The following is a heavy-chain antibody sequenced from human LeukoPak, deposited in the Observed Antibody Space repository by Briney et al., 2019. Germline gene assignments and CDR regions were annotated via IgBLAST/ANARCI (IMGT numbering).Heavy chain of an antibody. D-gene: IGHD6-13*01. J-gene: IGHJ4*02. CDR1: GFTFSSYW. V-gene: IGHV3-74*01. Sequence: GGSLRLSCTASGFTFSSYWMHWVRQAPGKGLVWVSRINSAGISTYYADSVKGRFTISRDNAKNTLYLQMNSLRAEDTAIYYCGRDIATAVDYWGLGTLVTVSS. CDR3: GRDIATAVDY. CDR2: INSAGIST.